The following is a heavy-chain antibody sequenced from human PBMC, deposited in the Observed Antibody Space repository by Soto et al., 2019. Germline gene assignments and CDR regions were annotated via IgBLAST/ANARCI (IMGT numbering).Heavy chain of an antibody. Sequence: QVPLVQSGAEVKKPGASVKVSCQASGYTFTSYAMHWVRQAPGQRLEWMGWINAGNGNTKYSQKFQRRVTITRDTSAGTAYMELSSLRSEDTAVYYCASERYSGYDLWGQGTLVTVSS. V-gene: IGHV1-3*01. D-gene: IGHD5-12*01. CDR2: INAGNGNT. CDR1: GYTFTSYA. J-gene: IGHJ5*02. CDR3: ASERYSGYDL.